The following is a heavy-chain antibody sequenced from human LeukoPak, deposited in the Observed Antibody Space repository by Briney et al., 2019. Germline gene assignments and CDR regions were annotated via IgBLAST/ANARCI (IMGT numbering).Heavy chain of an antibody. Sequence: PSETLSLTCTVSGGSISSSSYYWGWIRQPPGKGLEWIGSIYYSGSTYYNPSLKSRVTISVDTSKNQFSLKLSSVTAADTAVYYCASRDGYNGDFDYWGQGTLVTVSS. CDR2: IYYSGST. V-gene: IGHV4-39*07. CDR1: GGSISSSSYY. J-gene: IGHJ4*02. D-gene: IGHD5-24*01. CDR3: ASRDGYNGDFDY.